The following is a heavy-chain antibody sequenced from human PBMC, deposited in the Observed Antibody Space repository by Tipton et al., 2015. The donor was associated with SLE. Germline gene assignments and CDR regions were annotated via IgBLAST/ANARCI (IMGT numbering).Heavy chain of an antibody. D-gene: IGHD6-19*01. CDR3: ARLGKEDSVGWYPFDY. J-gene: IGHJ4*02. Sequence: TLSLTCTVSGGSISSHYWSWIRQPPGKGLEWIGYIYYSGSTNYNPSLKSRVTISVDTSKNQFSLKLSSVTAADTAVYYCARLGKEDSVGWYPFDYWGQGTLVTVSS. CDR1: GGSISSHY. V-gene: IGHV4-59*11. CDR2: IYYSGST.